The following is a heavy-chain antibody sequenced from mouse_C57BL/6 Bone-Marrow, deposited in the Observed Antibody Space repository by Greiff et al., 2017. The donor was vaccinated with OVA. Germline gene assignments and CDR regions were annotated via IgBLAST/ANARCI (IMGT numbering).Heavy chain of an antibody. V-gene: IGHV14-4*01. CDR1: GFNIKDDY. CDR2: IDPENGDT. D-gene: IGHD1-3*01. CDR3: TTHMFLNWDY. Sequence: EVKLMESGAELVRPGASVKLSCTASGFNIKDDYMHWVKQRPEQGLEWIGWIDPENGDTEYASKFQGKATITADTSSNTAYLQLSSLTSEDTAVYYCTTHMFLNWDYWGQGTTLTVSS. J-gene: IGHJ2*01.